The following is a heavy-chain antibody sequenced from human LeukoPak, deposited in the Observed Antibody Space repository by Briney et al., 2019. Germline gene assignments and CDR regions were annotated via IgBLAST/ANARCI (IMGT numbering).Heavy chain of an antibody. D-gene: IGHD3-3*01. V-gene: IGHV3-9*01. CDR3: AKGGRLRFLEWLSAFDY. J-gene: IGHJ4*02. Sequence: GGSLRLSCAASGFTFDDYAMHWVRQAPGKGLEWVSGISWNSGSIGYADSVKGRFTISRDNAKNSLYLQMNSLRAEDTALYYCAKGGRLRFLEWLSAFDYWGQGTLVTVSS. CDR1: GFTFDDYA. CDR2: ISWNSGSI.